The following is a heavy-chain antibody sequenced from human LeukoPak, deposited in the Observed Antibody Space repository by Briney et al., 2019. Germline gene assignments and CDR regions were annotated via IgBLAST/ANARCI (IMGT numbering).Heavy chain of an antibody. CDR3: ARLRNYYGSGDHYFDY. J-gene: IGHJ4*02. CDR1: GGSFSGYY. Sequence: SETLSLTCAVYGGSFSGYYWGWIRQPPGKGLEWIGTIYHSGSTFYNPSLKSRVTISVDTSKNQFSLKLTSVTAADTAVYYCARLRNYYGSGDHYFDYWGQGTLVTVSS. D-gene: IGHD3-10*01. CDR2: IYHSGST. V-gene: IGHV4-38-2*01.